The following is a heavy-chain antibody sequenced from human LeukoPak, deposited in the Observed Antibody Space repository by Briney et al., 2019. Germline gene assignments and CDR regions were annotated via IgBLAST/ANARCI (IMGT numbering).Heavy chain of an antibody. V-gene: IGHV4-59*07. D-gene: IGHD6-13*01. J-gene: IGHJ6*02. Sequence: SDTVTLTCSLCVGSLRSYHWRGLRHSRGEALVGFGYYYYSGSTNYNPSLKSRVTISVDTSKNQFSLKLSSVTAADTAVYYCASWSASSSWGQAYYYYGMDVWGQGTTVTVSS. CDR2: YYYSGST. CDR3: ASWSASSSWGQAYYYYGMDV. CDR1: VGSLRSYH.